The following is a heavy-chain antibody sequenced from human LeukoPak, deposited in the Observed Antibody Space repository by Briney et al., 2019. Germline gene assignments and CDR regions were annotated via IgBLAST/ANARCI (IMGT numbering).Heavy chain of an antibody. CDR2: IYYSGST. Sequence: RPSETLSLTCTVSGGSISSGDYYWSWIRQPPGKGLEWIGYIYYSGSTNYNPSLKSRVTISVDTSKNQFSLKLSSVTAADTAVYYCARLDYYDSSGFDYWGQGTLVTVSS. J-gene: IGHJ4*02. V-gene: IGHV4-61*08. D-gene: IGHD3-22*01. CDR1: GGSISSGDYY. CDR3: ARLDYYDSSGFDY.